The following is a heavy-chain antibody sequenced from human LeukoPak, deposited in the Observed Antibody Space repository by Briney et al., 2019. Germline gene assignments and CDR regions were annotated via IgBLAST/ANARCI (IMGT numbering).Heavy chain of an antibody. J-gene: IGHJ4*02. CDR1: GFTFSSYA. Sequence: GGSLRLSCAASGFTFSSYAMHWVRQAPGKGLEWVAVISYDGSNKYYADSVKGRFTISGDNSKNTLYLQMNSLRAEDTAVYYCARGQVLDYWGQGTLVTVSS. V-gene: IGHV3-30-3*01. CDR3: ARGQVLDY. CDR2: ISYDGSNK.